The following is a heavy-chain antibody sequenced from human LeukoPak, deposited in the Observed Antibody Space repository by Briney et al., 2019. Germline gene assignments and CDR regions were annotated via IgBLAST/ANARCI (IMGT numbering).Heavy chain of an antibody. V-gene: IGHV3-23*01. CDR3: AKGGGWLYYFDY. CDR1: GFTFSSYW. Sequence: GASLILSCAVSGFTFSSYWMNWVRQAPRKGLEWVSAISDTGGSTYYADSVKGQFTISIDNTKNTLYLQMNSQKGEETAVDYCAKGGGWLYYFDYWGQGTMVTVSS. CDR2: ISDTGGST. J-gene: IGHJ4*02. D-gene: IGHD2-15*01.